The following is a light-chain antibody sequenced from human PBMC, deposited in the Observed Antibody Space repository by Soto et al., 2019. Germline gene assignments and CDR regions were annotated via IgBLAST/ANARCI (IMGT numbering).Light chain of an antibody. Sequence: DIQMTQSPSSLSASLGDIVTITCRASQSVHTYLYWYQQKPGKAPKLLIYATSTLQSGIPSRFSGSGYGTDFTLTLCSLQLGDSGTYFFQQSSTTPRTFGQGTKVDIK. CDR1: QSVHTY. CDR2: ATS. V-gene: IGKV1-39*01. CDR3: QQSSTTPRT. J-gene: IGKJ1*01.